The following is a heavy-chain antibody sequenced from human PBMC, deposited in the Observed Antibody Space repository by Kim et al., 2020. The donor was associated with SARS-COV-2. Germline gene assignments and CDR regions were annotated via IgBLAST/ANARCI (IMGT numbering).Heavy chain of an antibody. J-gene: IGHJ4*02. D-gene: IGHD6-19*01. CDR3: ARRGGSGWTLKY. Sequence: YQVESVKGRFRITREHAKHSLYLEMNSLRAEDTAVYYCARRGGSGWTLKYWGQGTLVTVSS. V-gene: IGHV3-7*01.